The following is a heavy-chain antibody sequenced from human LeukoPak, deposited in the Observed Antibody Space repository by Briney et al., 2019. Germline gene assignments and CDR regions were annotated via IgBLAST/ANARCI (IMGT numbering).Heavy chain of an antibody. Sequence: GGSLRLSCAASGFTFSSYAMSWVRQAPGKGLEWVSAIGTAGDTYYPGSVKGRFTISRENAKNSLYLQMNSLRAGDTAVYYCARRSDWGHFDYWGQGTLVTVSS. D-gene: IGHD7-27*01. CDR2: IGTAGDT. CDR1: GFTFSSYA. J-gene: IGHJ4*02. CDR3: ARRSDWGHFDY. V-gene: IGHV3-13*01.